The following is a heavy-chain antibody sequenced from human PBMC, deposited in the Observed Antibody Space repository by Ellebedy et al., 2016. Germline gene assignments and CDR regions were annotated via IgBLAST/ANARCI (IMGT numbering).Heavy chain of an antibody. J-gene: IGHJ4*02. D-gene: IGHD3-16*01. CDR1: GFTFSSYS. Sequence: GESLKISXAASGFTFSSYSMNWVRQAPGKGLEWVSYISSSSSTIYYADSVKGRFTISRDNAKNSLYLQMNSLRAEDTAVYYCARDYVRVTHTSVGFDYWGQGTLVTVSS. CDR2: ISSSSSTI. CDR3: ARDYVRVTHTSVGFDY. V-gene: IGHV3-48*04.